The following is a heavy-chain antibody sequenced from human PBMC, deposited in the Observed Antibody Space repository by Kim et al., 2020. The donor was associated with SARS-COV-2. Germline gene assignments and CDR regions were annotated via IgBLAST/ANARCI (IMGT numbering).Heavy chain of an antibody. CDR3: ARRITIFGVVTNGMDV. CDR2: IYYSGST. V-gene: IGHV4-31*03. CDR1: GGSISSGGYY. J-gene: IGHJ6*02. D-gene: IGHD3-3*01. Sequence: SETLSLTCTVSGGSISSGGYYWSWIRQHPGKGLEWIGYIYYSGSTYYNPSLKSRVTISVDTSKNQFSLKLSSVTAADTAVYYCARRITIFGVVTNGMDVWGQGTTVTVSS.